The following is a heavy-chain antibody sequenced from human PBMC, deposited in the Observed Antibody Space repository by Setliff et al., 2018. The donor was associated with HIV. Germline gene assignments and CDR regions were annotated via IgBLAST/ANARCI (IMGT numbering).Heavy chain of an antibody. D-gene: IGHD1-1*01. CDR2: IYYSGNT. J-gene: IGHJ6*03. CDR1: GGSFSGYN. Sequence: SETMSLTCAVYGGSFSGYNWSWIRQTPGKGLERIGEIYYSGNTYYNTSLKSRVTVFVDTSQNELSLKLSSVSAADPAVYSCARHMEYYYYYMDFWGEGTTVTVSS. CDR3: ARHMEYYYYYMDF. V-gene: IGHV4-34*01.